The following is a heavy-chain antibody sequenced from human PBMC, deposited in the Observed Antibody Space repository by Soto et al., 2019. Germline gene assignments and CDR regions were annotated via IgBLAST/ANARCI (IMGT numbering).Heavy chain of an antibody. Sequence: QVQLQQWGAGLLKPSETLSLTCAVYGGSFSGYYWSWIRQPPGKGLEWIGEINHSGSTNYNPSLKSRVTISVDTSKNPFSLKLSSVTAADTAVYYCARRDSWGLRYWNWFDPWGQGTLVTVSS. J-gene: IGHJ5*02. CDR1: GGSFSGYY. CDR2: INHSGST. D-gene: IGHD3-9*01. CDR3: ARRDSWGLRYWNWFDP. V-gene: IGHV4-34*01.